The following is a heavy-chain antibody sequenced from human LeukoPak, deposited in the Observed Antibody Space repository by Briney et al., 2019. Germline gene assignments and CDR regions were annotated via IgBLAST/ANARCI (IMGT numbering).Heavy chain of an antibody. Sequence: SETLSLTCSVSGGFNTHYYWSWIRQPPGKGLEWIGYIYHSGSTNYNPSLKSRVTISVDTSKNHFSLKLSSVTAADTAVYYCARQSGSWNWFDPWGQGTLVTVSS. V-gene: IGHV4-59*01. CDR1: GGFNTHYY. J-gene: IGHJ5*02. CDR3: ARQSGSWNWFDP. CDR2: IYHSGST. D-gene: IGHD1-26*01.